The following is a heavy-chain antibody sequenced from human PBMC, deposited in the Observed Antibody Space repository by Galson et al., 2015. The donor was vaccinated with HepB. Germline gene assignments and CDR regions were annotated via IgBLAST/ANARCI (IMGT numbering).Heavy chain of an antibody. CDR3: AKRRGRMFQFSNHYSYYAMDV. Sequence: SLRLSCAASGITFTSYAMSWVRQAPGKGLEWVSGIIGSGGSTYYADSVEGRFTISRDNSKNTLFLQMNNVRAEGTAVYYCAKRRGRMFQFSNHYSYYAMDVWGQGTTVTVSS. J-gene: IGHJ6*02. CDR2: IIGSGGST. V-gene: IGHV3-23*01. D-gene: IGHD3-10*02. CDR1: GITFTSYA.